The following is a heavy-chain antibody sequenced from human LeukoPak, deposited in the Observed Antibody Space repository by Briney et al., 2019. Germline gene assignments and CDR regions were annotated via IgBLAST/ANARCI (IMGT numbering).Heavy chain of an antibody. CDR3: ATRGYGRGGLDY. CDR1: GGSLSSYY. D-gene: IGHD5-18*01. V-gene: IGHV4-59*01. CDR2: IYYSGST. J-gene: IGHJ4*02. Sequence: PSETLSLTCTVSGGSLSSYYWSWIRQPPGKGLEWIGYIYYSGSTNYNPSLKSRVTISLDTSKNQFSLRLSSVTAADTAMYYCATRGYGRGGLDYWGQGTLVTVSS.